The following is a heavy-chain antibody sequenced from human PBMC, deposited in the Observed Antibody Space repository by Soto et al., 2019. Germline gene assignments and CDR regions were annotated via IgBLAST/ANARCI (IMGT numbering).Heavy chain of an antibody. CDR1: GYTFTDYH. Sequence: ASVKVSCKTSGYTFTDYHIHWVRQAPGQVPEWMGWVYPRNGATIYAQRFQGRVTLTRDTSIDTVYMELRWLRSDDTAIYYCARDVAPSGDHRFDGWGQGTMVTFSS. D-gene: IGHD2-21*01. CDR3: ARDVAPSGDHRFDG. V-gene: IGHV1-2*02. J-gene: IGHJ3*01. CDR2: VYPRNGAT.